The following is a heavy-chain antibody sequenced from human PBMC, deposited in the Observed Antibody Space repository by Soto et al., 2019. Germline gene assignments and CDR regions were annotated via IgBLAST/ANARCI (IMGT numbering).Heavy chain of an antibody. D-gene: IGHD2-2*02. J-gene: IGHJ4*02. CDR1: GFTFSSYG. CDR2: IWYDGSNK. Sequence: GGSLRLSCAASGFTFSSYGMHWVRQAPGKGLEWVAVIWYDGSNKYYADSVKGRFTISRDNSKNTLYLQMNSLRAEDTAVYYCARDHVVVVPAAIWGPGYYFDYWGQGTLVTVSS. CDR3: ARDHVVVVPAAIWGPGYYFDY. V-gene: IGHV3-33*01.